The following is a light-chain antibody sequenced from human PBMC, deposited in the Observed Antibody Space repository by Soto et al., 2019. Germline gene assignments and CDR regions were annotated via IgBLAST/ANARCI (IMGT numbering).Light chain of an antibody. J-gene: IGKJ1*01. CDR1: QSVSSSY. V-gene: IGKV3-20*01. CDR3: QQYGSSPPWT. Sequence: ELTQAPGTLSLSPGERATLSCRASQSVSSSYLAWYQQQPGQALRLLIYGASSRATGIPDRFSGSGSGTDFTLTISRLETEDFAVYDCQQYGSSPPWTFGQGTKVDIK. CDR2: GAS.